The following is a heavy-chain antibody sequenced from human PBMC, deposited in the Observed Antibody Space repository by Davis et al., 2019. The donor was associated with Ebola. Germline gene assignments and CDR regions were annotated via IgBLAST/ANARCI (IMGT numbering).Heavy chain of an antibody. V-gene: IGHV4-34*01. Sequence: MPSETLSLTCAVYGGSFSAYYWSWVRQPPGKGLEWIGEIYHSGSTNYNPSLKSRVTISVDKSKNQFSLKLSSVTAADTAVYYCARVGYSGSPVGAFDIWGQGTMVTVSS. CDR3: ARVGYSGSPVGAFDI. J-gene: IGHJ3*02. D-gene: IGHD1-26*01. CDR1: GGSFSAYY. CDR2: IYHSGST.